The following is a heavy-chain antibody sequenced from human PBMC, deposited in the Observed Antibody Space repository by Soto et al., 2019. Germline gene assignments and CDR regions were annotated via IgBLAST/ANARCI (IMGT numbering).Heavy chain of an antibody. D-gene: IGHD1-26*01. J-gene: IGHJ4*02. CDR2: IYYTGST. CDR3: AGGPGASGYYYYFFAY. V-gene: IGHV4-59*02. Sequence: PSEALSLTCTFSVVSVSSYWSSCIREPPGKGLEGSGYIYYTGSTNYNPSLKSRVTISLDASKSQFSLKLSSVTAADTAVSYCAGGPGASGYYYYFFAYGGLVTRVPVSS. CDR1: VVSVSSYW.